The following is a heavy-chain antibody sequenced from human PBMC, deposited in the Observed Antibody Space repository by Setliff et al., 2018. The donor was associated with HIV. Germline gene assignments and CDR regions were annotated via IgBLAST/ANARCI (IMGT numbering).Heavy chain of an antibody. J-gene: IGHJ4*02. CDR2: ISSNGGST. CDR1: GFTFSSYA. V-gene: IGHV3-64D*09. Sequence: GGSLRLSCSASGFTFSSYAMHWVRQAPGKGLEYVSAISSNGGSTYYADSVKGRFTISRDNSKNTLYLQMSSLRAEDTAVYYCVKDLPNYYDSSGYYKTKRVYWGQGTLVTVSS. D-gene: IGHD3-22*01. CDR3: VKDLPNYYDSSGYYKTKRVY.